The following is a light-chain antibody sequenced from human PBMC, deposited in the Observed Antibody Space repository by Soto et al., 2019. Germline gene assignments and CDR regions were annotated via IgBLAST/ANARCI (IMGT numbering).Light chain of an antibody. J-gene: IGLJ2*01. CDR2: EVS. CDR1: SSDVGGYNY. Sequence: QSALTQPASVSGSPGQSITISCTGTSSDVGGYNYVSWYQQHPGKAPELMIYEVSNRPSGVSNRFSGSKSGNTASLTISGLQAEDEADYYCSSYTSSSNLDVVFGGGTKVTVL. CDR3: SSYTSSSNLDVV. V-gene: IGLV2-14*01.